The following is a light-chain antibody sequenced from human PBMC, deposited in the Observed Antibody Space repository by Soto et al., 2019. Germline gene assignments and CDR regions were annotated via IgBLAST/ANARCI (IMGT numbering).Light chain of an antibody. Sequence: DIQMTQSPSTLSASVGDRVTITCRASQSVSTWLAWYQQKLGKAPKLLIYDASILQSGVPSRFSGSRSGTEFTLTISSLQPDDFATYYCQRYNSHPWTFGHGTKVDIK. CDR3: QRYNSHPWT. CDR1: QSVSTW. J-gene: IGKJ1*01. V-gene: IGKV1-5*01. CDR2: DAS.